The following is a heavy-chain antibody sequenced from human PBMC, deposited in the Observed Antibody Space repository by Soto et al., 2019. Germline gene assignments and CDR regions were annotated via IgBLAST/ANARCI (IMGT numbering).Heavy chain of an antibody. D-gene: IGHD1-1*01. CDR2: MNPNSGNT. J-gene: IGHJ6*02. V-gene: IGHV1-8*01. CDR3: ARERTGTTSMDV. CDR1: GYTFTSYD. Sequence: QVQLVQSGAEVKKPGASVKVSCKASGYTFTSYDINWVRQATGQGLEWMGWMNPNSGNTGYAQKFRGRVTMTRNTSISTAYMELSSPRSEDTAVYYCARERTGTTSMDVWAQGTTVTVSS.